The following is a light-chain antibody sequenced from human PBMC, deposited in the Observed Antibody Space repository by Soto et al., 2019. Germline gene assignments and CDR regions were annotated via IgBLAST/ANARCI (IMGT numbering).Light chain of an antibody. V-gene: IGKV1-5*03. J-gene: IGKJ4*01. CDR3: QQYNSYSPLT. CDR2: KAS. Sequence: DIQMTQSPSTLSASVGDRVIITCRASQSISTWLAWYQQKPGKAPKLLIYKASGLESGVPSRFSGSGSGTDFTLTISSLQPDDFATYYCQQYNSYSPLTFGGGTKVDI. CDR1: QSISTW.